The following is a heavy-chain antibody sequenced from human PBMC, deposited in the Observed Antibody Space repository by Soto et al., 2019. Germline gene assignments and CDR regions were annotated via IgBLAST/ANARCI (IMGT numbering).Heavy chain of an antibody. V-gene: IGHV2-5*02. Sequence: QITLKESGPTLVKPTETLTLTCTFSGFSLTTSGVGVGWIRQPPGKALEWLVFIYWDDDKRYSPSLKNRLTSTTDTXXNXGXXTTTHLDPLDTATYYRAHRVVPATKYHWNGWHFDYWGQGTLVTVSP. CDR2: IYWDDDK. J-gene: IGHJ4*02. D-gene: IGHD2-15*01. CDR1: GFSLTTSGVG. CDR3: AHRVVPATKYHWNGWHFDY.